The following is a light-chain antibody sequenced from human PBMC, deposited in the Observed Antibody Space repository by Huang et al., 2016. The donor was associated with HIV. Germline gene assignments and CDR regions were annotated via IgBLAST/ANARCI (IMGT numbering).Light chain of an antibody. CDR2: AAS. V-gene: IGKV3-15*01. CDR3: QQYNNWPPWT. CDR1: QSNTSN. Sequence: EIVMTQSPATLSVSPGETATLACRASQSNTSNLAWYQQKPGQAPRILIYAASTRATDIPARFSGSGSGTEFTLSISSLQSEDFAVYYCQQYNNWPPWTFGQGTKVEIK. J-gene: IGKJ1*01.